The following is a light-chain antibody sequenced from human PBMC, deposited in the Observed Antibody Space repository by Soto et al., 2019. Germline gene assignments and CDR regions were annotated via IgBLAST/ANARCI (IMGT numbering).Light chain of an antibody. Sequence: DLVMTQSPDSLAVSLGERATINCKSSQSVLYSSNNKNYLAWYQQKPGQPPKLLIYWASTRESGVPDRFSGSGSGTDFTLTISSLQAEDVAVYYCQQYYSTPRTFGQGTKVE. CDR1: QSVLYSSNNKNY. J-gene: IGKJ1*01. V-gene: IGKV4-1*01. CDR2: WAS. CDR3: QQYYSTPRT.